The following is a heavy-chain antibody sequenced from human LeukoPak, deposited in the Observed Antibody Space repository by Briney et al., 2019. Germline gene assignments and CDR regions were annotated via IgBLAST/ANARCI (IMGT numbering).Heavy chain of an antibody. J-gene: IGHJ5*02. Sequence: GGSLRLSCAASGFTFSSYWMIWVRQAPGKGLEWVANIKQDGSGKYYVDSVKGRFTISRDNAKNSLYLQMNTLRAEDTAMYYCAKDAQPRSRWFDPWGQGTLVTVSS. CDR1: GFTFSSYW. CDR2: IKQDGSGK. CDR3: AKDAQPRSRWFDP. V-gene: IGHV3-7*03. D-gene: IGHD3-16*01.